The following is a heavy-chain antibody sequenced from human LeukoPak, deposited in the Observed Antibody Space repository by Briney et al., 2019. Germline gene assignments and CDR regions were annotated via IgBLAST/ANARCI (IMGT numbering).Heavy chain of an antibody. D-gene: IGHD3-3*01. CDR2: TYYRSKWYN. V-gene: IGHV6-1*01. Sequence: SQPLSLTCAISGDSVSSNSAAWNWIRQSPSRGLEWLGRTYYRSKWYNDYAVSVKSRITINPDTSKNQFSLQLNSVTPEDTAVYYCARVNDFWSGYYWGTNWFDPWGQGTLVTVSS. CDR3: ARVNDFWSGYYWGTNWFDP. J-gene: IGHJ5*02. CDR1: GDSVSSNSAA.